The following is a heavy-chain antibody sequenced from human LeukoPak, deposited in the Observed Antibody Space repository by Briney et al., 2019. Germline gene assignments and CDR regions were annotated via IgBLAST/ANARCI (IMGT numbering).Heavy chain of an antibody. CDR3: ARYNSAWKTDDY. J-gene: IGHJ4*02. V-gene: IGHV3-7*03. D-gene: IGHD6-19*01. CDR2: IKQDGSDK. CDR1: GFTFNSSW. Sequence: PGGSLRLSCAASGFTFNSSWMTWVRQAPGKGLEWVADIKQDGSDKYYAGSVKGRFTISRDNAKNSLYLQMNSLRAEDTAVYFCARYNSAWKTDDYWGQGTLVTVSS.